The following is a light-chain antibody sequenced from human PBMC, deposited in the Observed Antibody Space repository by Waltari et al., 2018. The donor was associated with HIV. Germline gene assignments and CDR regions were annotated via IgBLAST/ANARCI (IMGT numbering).Light chain of an antibody. CDR1: QDIANS. V-gene: IGKV1-NL1*01. J-gene: IGKJ4*01. CDR3: HQYFSDPFT. Sequence: DIQMTQFPSSLSASVGDRVTITCRATQDIANSVSWYQQRPGKVPKVLVYNAFMRHRGVASRFSGSGSGTEYTLTISSLQPEDFATYYCHQYFSDPFTFGGGTKVEI. CDR2: NAF.